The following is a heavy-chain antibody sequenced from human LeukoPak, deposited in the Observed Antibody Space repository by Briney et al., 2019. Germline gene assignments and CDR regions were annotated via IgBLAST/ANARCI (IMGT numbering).Heavy chain of an antibody. V-gene: IGHV3-30*04. CDR3: AKGPMVRIDF. CDR1: GFTFSSYA. CDR2: ISYDGSNK. J-gene: IGHJ4*02. Sequence: PGGSLRLSCAASGFTFSSYAMHWVRQAPGKGLEWVAVISYDGSNKYYADSVKGRFTISRDNSKNTLYLQMNSLRAEDTAVYYCAKGPMVRIDFWGRGTLVTVSS. D-gene: IGHD3-10*01.